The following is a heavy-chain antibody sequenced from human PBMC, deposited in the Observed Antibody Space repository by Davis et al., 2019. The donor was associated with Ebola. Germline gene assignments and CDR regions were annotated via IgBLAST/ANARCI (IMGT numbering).Heavy chain of an antibody. CDR1: GGPFSAYF. Sequence: MPSETLSLTCGVYGGPFSAYFWTWIRQPPGKGREWMGEINHSGVTNYVPPLKSRVTISVDTSKNQFSLNLRSVTAADTAVYYCARTAYFGRGGYYSRRGSFDIWGQGTMVTVSS. J-gene: IGHJ3*02. D-gene: IGHD3-3*01. CDR3: ARTAYFGRGGYYSRRGSFDI. CDR2: INHSGVT. V-gene: IGHV4-34*01.